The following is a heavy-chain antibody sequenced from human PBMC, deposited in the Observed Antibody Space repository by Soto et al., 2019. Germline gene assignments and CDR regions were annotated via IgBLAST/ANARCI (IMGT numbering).Heavy chain of an antibody. CDR3: ARVGSYGDYEYYYYCGMDV. D-gene: IGHD4-17*01. Sequence: SETLSLTCAVYGGSFSGYYWSWIRQPPGKGLEWIGEINHSGSTNYNPSLKSRVTISVDTSKNQFSLKLSSVTAADTAVYYCARVGSYGDYEYYYYCGMDVWGQGTTVTVSS. CDR1: GGSFSGYY. V-gene: IGHV4-34*01. J-gene: IGHJ6*02. CDR2: INHSGST.